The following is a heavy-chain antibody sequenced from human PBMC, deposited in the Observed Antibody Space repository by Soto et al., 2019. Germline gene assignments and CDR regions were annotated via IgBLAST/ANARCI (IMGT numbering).Heavy chain of an antibody. CDR1: GYTFTSYY. J-gene: IGHJ6*02. Sequence: ASVKVSCKASGYTFTSYYMHWVRQAPGQGLEWMGIINPSGGSTSYAQKFQGRVTMTRDTSTSTVYMELSSLRSEDTAVYYCAREDGLYDILTGKKPLYGMDVWGQGTTVTVSS. CDR3: AREDGLYDILTGKKPLYGMDV. V-gene: IGHV1-46*01. CDR2: INPSGGST. D-gene: IGHD3-9*01.